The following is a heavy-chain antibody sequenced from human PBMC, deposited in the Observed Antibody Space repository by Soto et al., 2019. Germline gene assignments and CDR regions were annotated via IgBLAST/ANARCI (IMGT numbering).Heavy chain of an antibody. V-gene: IGHV3-23*01. CDR1: GFRFSRYA. J-gene: IGHJ3*02. Sequence: QLLESGGGLAQPGGSLRLSCAASGFRFSRYAMSWVRQAPGKGLERVSTISGSGADSYDADSVKGRFIISRDNSKNTLRLQLDCLRADDTAVYYCAKSTGVLATTVSAFDIWGQGTVVTVSS. CDR2: ISGSGADS. D-gene: IGHD5-12*01. CDR3: AKSTGVLATTVSAFDI.